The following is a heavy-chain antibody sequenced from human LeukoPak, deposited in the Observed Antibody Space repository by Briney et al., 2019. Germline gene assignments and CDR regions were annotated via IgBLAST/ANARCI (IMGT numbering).Heavy chain of an antibody. CDR3: ARETDGYSDY. CDR1: GFTFSSYP. Sequence: QSGGSLRLSCAASGFTFSSYPLNWVRQAPGKGLEWVSYISSSSSTIYYTDSVNGRFTISRDNARNSLYLQMNNVRDEDTAVYYCARETDGYSDYWGQGTLVTVSS. D-gene: IGHD5-24*01. V-gene: IGHV3-48*02. J-gene: IGHJ4*02. CDR2: ISSSSSTI.